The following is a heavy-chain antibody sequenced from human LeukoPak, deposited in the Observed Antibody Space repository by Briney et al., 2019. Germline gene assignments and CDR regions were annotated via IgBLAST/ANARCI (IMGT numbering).Heavy chain of an antibody. Sequence: KPSETPSLTCTVSGGSISIYYWSWIRQPPGKGLEWIGYIYYSGSTNYNPSLKSRVTISVDTSKNQFSLKLSSVTAADTAVYYCARNYYDSSGYPGSPYYYGMDVWGQGTTVTVSS. CDR3: ARNYYDSSGYPGSPYYYGMDV. D-gene: IGHD3-22*01. CDR1: GGSISIYY. J-gene: IGHJ6*02. V-gene: IGHV4-59*01. CDR2: IYYSGST.